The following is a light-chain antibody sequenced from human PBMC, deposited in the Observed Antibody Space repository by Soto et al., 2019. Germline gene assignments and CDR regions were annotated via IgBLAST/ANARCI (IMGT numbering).Light chain of an antibody. CDR1: SSDVGGYNY. CDR3: SSYTSSSTLV. J-gene: IGLJ1*01. V-gene: IGLV2-14*01. Sequence: QSALTQPASVSGSPGQSITISCTGSSSDVGGYNYVSWYQQHPGKAPRLMISEVSNRPSRVSNRFSGSKSGNTASLTISGLQAEDEADYYCSSYTSSSTLVFGTGTKVT. CDR2: EVS.